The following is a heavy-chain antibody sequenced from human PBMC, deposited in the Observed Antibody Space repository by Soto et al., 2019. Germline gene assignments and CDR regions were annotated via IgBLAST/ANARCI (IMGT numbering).Heavy chain of an antibody. CDR2: IYYSGST. V-gene: IGHV4-31*03. D-gene: IGHD2-21*02. Sequence: SETLSLTCTVSGGSISSGGYYWSWILQHPGKGLEWIGYIYYSGSTYYNPSLKSRVTISVDTSKNQFSLKLSSVTAADTAVYYCARYCGGDCYSDYYYGMDVWGQGTTVTVSS. CDR1: GGSISSGGYY. J-gene: IGHJ6*02. CDR3: ARYCGGDCYSDYYYGMDV.